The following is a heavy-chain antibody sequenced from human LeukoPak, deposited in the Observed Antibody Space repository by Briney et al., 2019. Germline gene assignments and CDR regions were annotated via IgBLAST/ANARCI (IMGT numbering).Heavy chain of an antibody. D-gene: IGHD4-17*01. CDR2: IKQDGSEK. J-gene: IGHJ4*02. Sequence: GGSLRLSCAASGFTFSSYAMSWVRQAPGKGLEWVANIKQDGSEKYYVDSVKGRFTISRDNAKNSLYLQMNSLRAEDTAVYYCARGRDYGDYFLDYWGQGTLVTVSS. V-gene: IGHV3-7*01. CDR1: GFTFSSYA. CDR3: ARGRDYGDYFLDY.